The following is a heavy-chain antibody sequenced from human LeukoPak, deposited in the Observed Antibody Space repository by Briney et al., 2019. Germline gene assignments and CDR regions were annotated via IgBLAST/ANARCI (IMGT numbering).Heavy chain of an antibody. Sequence: GGSLRLSCAASGFTFDDYAMHWVRQAPGKGLEWVSLISWDGGSIYYADSVKGRFTISRDNARNSLYLQLNSLRAEDTAVYYCARPSLNSGSYFDYWGQGILVTVSS. CDR2: ISWDGGSI. CDR3: ARPSLNSGSYFDY. CDR1: GFTFDDYA. D-gene: IGHD1-26*01. V-gene: IGHV3-43D*03. J-gene: IGHJ4*02.